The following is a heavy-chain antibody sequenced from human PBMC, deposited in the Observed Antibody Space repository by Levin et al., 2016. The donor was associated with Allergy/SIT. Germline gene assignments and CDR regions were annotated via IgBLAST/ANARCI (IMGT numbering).Heavy chain of an antibody. Sequence: SVKVSCKASGGTFSSYTISWVRQAPGQGLEWMGRIIPILGVANYAQKFQGRVTITADKSTSTAYMELSSLRSEDTAVYYCARKSGYSSRGFGMDVWGQGTTVTVSS. D-gene: IGHD5-18*01. CDR2: IIPILGVA. J-gene: IGHJ6*02. CDR1: GGTFSSYT. CDR3: ARKSGYSSRGFGMDV. V-gene: IGHV1-69*02.